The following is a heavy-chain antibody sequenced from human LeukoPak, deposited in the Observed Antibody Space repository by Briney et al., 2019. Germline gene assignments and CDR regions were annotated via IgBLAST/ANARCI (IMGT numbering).Heavy chain of an antibody. CDR1: GYSFTSYW. V-gene: IGHV5-10-1*01. Sequence: GESLKISCKGSGYSFTSYWISWVRQMPGKGLEWMGRIDPRDSYTYYSPSFQGHVTISADKSITTAYLQWSSLKASDTAMHYCARHEGIVPADFWGQGTLVTVSS. D-gene: IGHD2-2*01. J-gene: IGHJ4*02. CDR2: IDPRDSYT. CDR3: ARHEGIVPADF.